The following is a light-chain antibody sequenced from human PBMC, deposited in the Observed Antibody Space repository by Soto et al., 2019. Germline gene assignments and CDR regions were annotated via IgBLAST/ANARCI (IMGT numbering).Light chain of an antibody. V-gene: IGKV3-20*01. CDR2: GAS. CDR3: QQYGSSPPIT. J-gene: IGKJ5*01. Sequence: EIVFTQSPGTLSLSPGERATLSCRASQSVSSSYLAWYQQKPGQAPRLLLYGASSRANGIPARFSGSGSGTDLTLTISRLEPEDFAVYDCQQYGSSPPITFGQGTGLEIK. CDR1: QSVSSSY.